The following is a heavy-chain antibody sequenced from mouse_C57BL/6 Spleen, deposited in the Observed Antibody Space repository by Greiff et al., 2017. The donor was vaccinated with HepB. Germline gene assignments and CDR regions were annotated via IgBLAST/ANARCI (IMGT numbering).Heavy chain of an antibody. CDR1: GYTFTSYW. CDR3: ARGGLDLWFAY. CDR2: IDPSDSYT. V-gene: IGHV1-59*01. Sequence: QVQLKQPGAELVRPGTSVKLSCKASGYTFTSYWMHWVKQRPGQGLEWIGVIDPSDSYTNYNQKFKGKATLTVDTSSSTAYMQLSSLTSEDSAVYYCARGGLDLWFAYWGQGTLVTVSA. J-gene: IGHJ3*01. D-gene: IGHD3-3*01.